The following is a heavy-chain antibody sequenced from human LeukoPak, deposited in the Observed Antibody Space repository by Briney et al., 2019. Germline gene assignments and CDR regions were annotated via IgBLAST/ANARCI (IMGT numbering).Heavy chain of an antibody. D-gene: IGHD3-10*01. CDR3: ARGPPRGSRTDFFDY. CDR2: IKEDVGEK. Sequence: GGSLRLSCAASGFTFSNHWMSWVRQAPGEGLEWVASIKEDVGEKYYVDSVKGRLTISRDNAKNSLYLQMNSLTVEDTAVYFCARGPPRGSRTDFFDYWGQGVLVTVSS. CDR1: GFTFSNHW. V-gene: IGHV3-7*04. J-gene: IGHJ4*02.